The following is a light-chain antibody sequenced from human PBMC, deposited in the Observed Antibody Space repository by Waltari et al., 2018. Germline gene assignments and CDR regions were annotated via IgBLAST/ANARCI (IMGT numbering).Light chain of an antibody. Sequence: QSALTQPPSASGSPGQPVTISCTGTSSDVGGYNYVSWYQQHPGKAPKLIISEVTKRPAGCPDRFSGSKSGNTAPLTVSGLQADDEADYYCNSYAGRNRLGVFGGGTKVTVL. V-gene: IGLV2-8*01. CDR3: NSYAGRNRLGV. J-gene: IGLJ2*01. CDR2: EVT. CDR1: SSDVGGYNY.